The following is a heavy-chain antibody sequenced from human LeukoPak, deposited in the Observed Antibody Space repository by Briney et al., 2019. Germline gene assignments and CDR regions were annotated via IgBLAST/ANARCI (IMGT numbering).Heavy chain of an antibody. Sequence: ASVKVSCKASGYTFTSYYIHWVRQAPGQGLEWMGIIIPSTGSTSYAQKFQGRVTMIRDTSTSTVYMELSSLSSEDTAVYYCATYSGYDPFDYWGQGTLVTVSS. J-gene: IGHJ4*02. CDR2: IIPSTGST. D-gene: IGHD5-12*01. V-gene: IGHV1-46*01. CDR3: ATYSGYDPFDY. CDR1: GYTFTSYY.